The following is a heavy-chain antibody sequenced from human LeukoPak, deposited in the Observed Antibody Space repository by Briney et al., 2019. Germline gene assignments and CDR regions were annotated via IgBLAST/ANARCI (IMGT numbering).Heavy chain of an antibody. CDR3: ASGYCSSTSCPIDY. Sequence: PSETLSLTCAVYGGSFSGYYWSWIRQPPGKGLEWIGEINHSGSTNYNPSLKSRVTISVDTSKNQFSLKLSSVTAADTAVYYCASGYCSSTSCPIDYWGQGTLVTVSS. CDR1: GGSFSGYY. D-gene: IGHD2-2*01. CDR2: INHSGST. J-gene: IGHJ4*02. V-gene: IGHV4-34*01.